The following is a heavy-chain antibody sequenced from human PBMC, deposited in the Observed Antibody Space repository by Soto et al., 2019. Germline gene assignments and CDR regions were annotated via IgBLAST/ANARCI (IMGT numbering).Heavy chain of an antibody. J-gene: IGHJ3*02. D-gene: IGHD6-19*01. Sequence: EVQLVESGGGLVQPGGSLRLSCAASGFTVSSNYMSWVRQAPGKGLEWVSVIYSGGSTYYADSVKGRFTISRHNSKNTLYLQMNSLRADDTAVYYCAREIAVAVNDAFDIWGQGTMVTVSS. CDR1: GFTVSSNY. CDR3: AREIAVAVNDAFDI. V-gene: IGHV3-53*04. CDR2: IYSGGST.